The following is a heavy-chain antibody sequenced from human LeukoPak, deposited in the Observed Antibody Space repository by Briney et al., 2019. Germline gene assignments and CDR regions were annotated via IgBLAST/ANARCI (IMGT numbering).Heavy chain of an antibody. Sequence: SGGSLRLSCAASGFTFSSSWMHWVRQAPGKGLVWVSCINSDGSGTTSADSVKGRFTTSRDNAKNTLYLQMNSLRAEDTAVYSCLYCSGGSCYWGQGTLVTVSP. D-gene: IGHD2-15*01. V-gene: IGHV3-74*03. J-gene: IGHJ4*02. CDR2: INSDGSGT. CDR3: LYCSGGSCY. CDR1: GFTFSSSW.